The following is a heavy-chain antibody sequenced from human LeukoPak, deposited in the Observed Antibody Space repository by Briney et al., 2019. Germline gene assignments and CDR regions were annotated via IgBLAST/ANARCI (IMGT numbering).Heavy chain of an antibody. V-gene: IGHV4-59*01. CDR2: VFYTGST. CDR1: GGSISPDY. Sequence: PSETLSLTCSVSGGSISPDYWSWIRQPPGKGLEWIGYVFYTGSTNYNPSLKSRLTISVDTSNNHFSLKLTSVTAADTAVYFCAIGHRDMDYWGQGTLVTVSS. J-gene: IGHJ4*02. D-gene: IGHD3-10*01. CDR3: AIGHRDMDY.